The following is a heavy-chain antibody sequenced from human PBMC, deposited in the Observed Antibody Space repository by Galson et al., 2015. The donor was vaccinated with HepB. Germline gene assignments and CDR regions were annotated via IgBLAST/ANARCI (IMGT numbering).Heavy chain of an antibody. V-gene: IGHV3-33*06. J-gene: IGHJ6*02. CDR1: GFTFSRYV. CDR2: IWYDGSKK. Sequence: SLRLSCAASGFTFSRYVMHWVRQAPGKGLEWVAVIWYDGSKKYFADSVKGRFTISRDNSKNTLYLQMNSLRAEDTALYYCAKGGVDISSYGMDVWGQGTTVTVSS. CDR3: AKGGVDISSYGMDV. D-gene: IGHD3-9*01.